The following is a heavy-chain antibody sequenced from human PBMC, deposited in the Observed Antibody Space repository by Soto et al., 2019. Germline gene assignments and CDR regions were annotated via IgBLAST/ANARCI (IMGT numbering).Heavy chain of an antibody. CDR1: GGSISSSSYY. J-gene: IGHJ6*02. V-gene: IGHV4-39*01. D-gene: IGHD6-6*01. CDR2: IYDSGST. CDR3: ARQGRIAARRSYYYRMDV. Sequence: PSETLSLTCTVSGGSISSSSYYWGWIRQPPGKGLEWIGSIYDSGSTYYNPSRKSRVTISVDTSKNQFSLKLSSVTAADTAVYYCARQGRIAARRSYYYRMDVWGQGTTVT.